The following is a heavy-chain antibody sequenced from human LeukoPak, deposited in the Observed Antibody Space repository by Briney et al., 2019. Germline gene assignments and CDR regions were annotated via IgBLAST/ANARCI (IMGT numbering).Heavy chain of an antibody. Sequence: SETLSLTCTVSGGSISSYYWSWIRQPPGKGLEWIGYIYYNGDTNYNPSLKSRVTISVHTSKNQLSLNLSSVTAADTAVYYCARDRHISFDYWGQGTLVTVSS. CDR3: ARDRHISFDY. CDR1: GGSISSYY. V-gene: IGHV4-59*01. CDR2: IYYNGDT. D-gene: IGHD2-21*01. J-gene: IGHJ4*02.